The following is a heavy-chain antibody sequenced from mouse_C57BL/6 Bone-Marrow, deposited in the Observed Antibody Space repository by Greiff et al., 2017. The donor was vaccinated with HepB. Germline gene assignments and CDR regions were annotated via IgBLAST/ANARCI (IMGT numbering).Heavy chain of an antibody. CDR1: GFTFSDYG. D-gene: IGHD2-4*01. V-gene: IGHV5-17*01. CDR3: ARPEITKAMDY. Sequence: EVQRVESGGGLVKPGGSLKLSCAASGFTFSDYGMHWVRQAPEKGLEWVAYISSGSSTIYYADTVKGRFTISRDNAKNTLFLQMTSLRSEDTAMYYCARPEITKAMDYWGQGTSVTVSS. J-gene: IGHJ4*01. CDR2: ISSGSSTI.